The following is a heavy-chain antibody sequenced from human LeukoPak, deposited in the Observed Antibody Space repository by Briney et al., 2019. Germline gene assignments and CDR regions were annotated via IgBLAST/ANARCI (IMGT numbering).Heavy chain of an antibody. V-gene: IGHV4-59*12. CDR2: IYYSGST. CDR1: GGSMSPYH. J-gene: IGHJ4*02. Sequence: SETLSLTCTVSGGSMSPYHWGWIRQPPGKGLEWTGYIYYSGSTNYNPSLKSRVTISVDTSKNQFSLKLSSVTAADTAVYYCARVSGSYSQLDYWGQGTLVTVSS. D-gene: IGHD1-26*01. CDR3: ARVSGSYSQLDY.